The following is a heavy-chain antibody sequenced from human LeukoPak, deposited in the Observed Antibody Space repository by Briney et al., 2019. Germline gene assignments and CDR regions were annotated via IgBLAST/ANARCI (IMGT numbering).Heavy chain of an antibody. D-gene: IGHD5-12*01. V-gene: IGHV3-21*01. Sequence: GGSLRLSCAASGSTFSSYSMNWVRQAPGKGLEWVSSISSSSSYIYYADSVKGRFTISRDNAKNSLYLQMNSLRAEDTAVYYCARWSRRYVDPWGQGTLVTVSS. CDR3: ARWSRRYVDP. CDR2: ISSSSSYI. J-gene: IGHJ5*02. CDR1: GSTFSSYS.